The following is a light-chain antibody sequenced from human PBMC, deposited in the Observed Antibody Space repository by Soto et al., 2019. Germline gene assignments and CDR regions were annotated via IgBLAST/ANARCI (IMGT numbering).Light chain of an antibody. V-gene: IGLV2-14*01. CDR2: DVT. CDR3: SSYTSTSSVT. Sequence: QSALTQPASVSGSPGQSITISCTGTSSDVGGYNYVSWYQRHPGKAPKLMICDVTNRPSGVSNRFSGSKSGNTASLTISGLQAEDEADYYCSSYTSTSSVTFGGGTKLTVL. J-gene: IGLJ2*01. CDR1: SSDVGGYNY.